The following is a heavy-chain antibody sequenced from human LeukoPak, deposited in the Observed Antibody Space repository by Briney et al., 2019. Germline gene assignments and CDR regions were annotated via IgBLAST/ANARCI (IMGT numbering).Heavy chain of an antibody. J-gene: IGHJ5*02. CDR2: IYHSGST. Sequence: SETLSLTCTVSGYSISSGYYWGCIRQPPGKGLWWIGSIYHSGSTNYNPSIKSRVTISVDTSKNQFSLKLSSVTAADTAVYYCARLANIVVVPAAFRRTTGRFDPWGQGTLVTVSS. D-gene: IGHD2-2*01. CDR3: ARLANIVVVPAAFRRTTGRFDP. CDR1: GYSISSGYY. V-gene: IGHV4-38-2*02.